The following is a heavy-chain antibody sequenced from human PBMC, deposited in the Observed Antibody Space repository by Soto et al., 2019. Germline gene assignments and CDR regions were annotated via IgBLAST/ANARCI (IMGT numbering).Heavy chain of an antibody. D-gene: IGHD5-18*01. CDR3: APLRGLPYSALGFFDN. Sequence: EVQLVESGGGLVQPGRSLRLSCTASGFTFGDYAMSWVRQAPGKGLEWVGFIRSKAYGGTTEYAASVKGRFTISRDDSKNTLYLQMNSLRAEDTAVYYCAPLRGLPYSALGFFDNWGQGTLVTVSS. V-gene: IGHV3-49*04. CDR2: IRSKAYGGTT. J-gene: IGHJ4*02. CDR1: GFTFGDYA.